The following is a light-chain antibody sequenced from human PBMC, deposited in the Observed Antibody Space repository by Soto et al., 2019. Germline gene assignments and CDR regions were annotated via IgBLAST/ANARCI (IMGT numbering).Light chain of an antibody. Sequence: QSALTQPASVSGSPGQSITISCTGTSSDVGGYDYVSWYQHHPGKAPKLMIYDVSNRPSGVSNRFSGSKSGNTASLTISVLQAEDEADYYCSSYTCSSLYVFGTGTKLTVL. J-gene: IGLJ1*01. V-gene: IGLV2-14*03. CDR1: SSDVGGYDY. CDR3: SSYTCSSLYV. CDR2: DVS.